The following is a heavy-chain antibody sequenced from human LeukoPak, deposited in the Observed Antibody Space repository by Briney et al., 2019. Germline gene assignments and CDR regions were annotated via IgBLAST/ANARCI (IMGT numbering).Heavy chain of an antibody. CDR1: GFTFSSYG. Sequence: GGSLRLSCAASGFTFSSYGMHWVRQAPGKGLEWVAVISYDGSNKYYADSVKGRFTISRDNSKNTLYLQMNSLRAEDTAVYYCARKVSDLGTYWGQGTLVTVSS. J-gene: IGHJ4*02. CDR2: ISYDGSNK. V-gene: IGHV3-30*03. D-gene: IGHD2-21*02. CDR3: ARKVSDLGTY.